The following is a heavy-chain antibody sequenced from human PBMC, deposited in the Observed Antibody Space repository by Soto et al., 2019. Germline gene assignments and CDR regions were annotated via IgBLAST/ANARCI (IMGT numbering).Heavy chain of an antibody. CDR3: ARGPRNWGVDY. D-gene: IGHD7-27*01. CDR2: MNPNNGNT. Sequence: QVQLVQSGAEVKKPGASVKVSCKAAAYTFTSYDINWVRQATGQDFEWMGWMNPNNGNTAYEQKFQGRVTMTRDTSQSTAFMELGSLTSEDTAVYYCARGPRNWGVDYWGQGTLVTVSS. V-gene: IGHV1-8*01. J-gene: IGHJ4*02. CDR1: AYTFTSYD.